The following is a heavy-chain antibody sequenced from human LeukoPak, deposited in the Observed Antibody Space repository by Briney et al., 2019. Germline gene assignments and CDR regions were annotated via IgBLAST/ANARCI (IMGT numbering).Heavy chain of an antibody. CDR2: IKQDGSEQ. J-gene: IGHJ4*02. Sequence: GGSLRLSCAASGFTFSSYWMSWVRQAPGKGLEWVANIKQDGSEQYYVDSVKGRFTISRDNAKNSLYLQMNSLRAEDTAVYCCARGAWSENPFDYWGQGTLVTVSS. V-gene: IGHV3-7*01. CDR3: ARGAWSENPFDY. CDR1: GFTFSSYW. D-gene: IGHD1-14*01.